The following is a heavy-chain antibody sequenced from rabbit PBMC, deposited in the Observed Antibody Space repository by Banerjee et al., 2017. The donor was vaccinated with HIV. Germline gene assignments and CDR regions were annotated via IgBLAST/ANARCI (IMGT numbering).Heavy chain of an antibody. CDR3: ARDQYTGYGLNL. D-gene: IGHD7-1*01. CDR1: GFSISGYR. J-gene: IGHJ4*01. CDR2: IYASSTDST. V-gene: IGHV1S45*01. Sequence: QEQLKETGGGLVQPGGSLTLSCKASGFSISGYRMGWVRQAPGKGLEWIGCIYASSTDSTYYASWAKGRFTISKTSSTTVTLQMTSLTVADTATYFCARDQYTGYGLNLWGPGTLVTVS.